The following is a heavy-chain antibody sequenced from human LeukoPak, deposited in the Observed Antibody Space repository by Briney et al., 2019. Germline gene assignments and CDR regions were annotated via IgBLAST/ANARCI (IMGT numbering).Heavy chain of an antibody. CDR2: MNPNSGNT. D-gene: IGHD3-3*01. V-gene: IGHV1-8*01. CDR3: ARSYDFWSGQKFDP. Sequence: ASVKVSCKASGYTFTSYDINWVRQATGQGLEWMGWMNPNSGNTGYAQKFQGRVTMTRNTSISTAHMELSSLRSEDTAVYYCARSYDFWSGQKFDPWGQGTLVTVSS. CDR1: GYTFTSYD. J-gene: IGHJ5*02.